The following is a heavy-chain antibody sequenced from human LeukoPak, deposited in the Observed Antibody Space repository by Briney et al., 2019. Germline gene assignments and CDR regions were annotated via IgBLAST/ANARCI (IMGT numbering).Heavy chain of an antibody. V-gene: IGHV1-2*02. CDR3: AEVARRSVVTEEEYFQH. J-gene: IGHJ1*01. CDR2: MNPNRGGS. Sequence: ASVKVSCKASGYNFTAYQMHWVRQAPGQGLEWMGWMNPNRGGSTYAQKFEGRVTMTRDTSINTAYMELSRLTSDDTAIYYCAEVARRSVVTEEEYFQHWGQGTLVTVSS. CDR1: GYNFTAYQ. D-gene: IGHD2-21*02.